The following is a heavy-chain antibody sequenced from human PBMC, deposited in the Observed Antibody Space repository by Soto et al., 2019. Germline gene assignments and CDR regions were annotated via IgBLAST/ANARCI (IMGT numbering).Heavy chain of an antibody. V-gene: IGHV3-66*01. J-gene: IGHJ4*02. Sequence: PGGSLRLSCAASGFTVSSNYMSWVRQAPGKGLEWVSVIYSGGYTYYADSVKGRFTISRDNSKNTLYLQMNSLRAEDTAVYYCAALIAAAVVDYWGQGTLVTVSS. CDR2: IYSGGYT. CDR3: AALIAAAVVDY. CDR1: GFTVSSNY. D-gene: IGHD6-13*01.